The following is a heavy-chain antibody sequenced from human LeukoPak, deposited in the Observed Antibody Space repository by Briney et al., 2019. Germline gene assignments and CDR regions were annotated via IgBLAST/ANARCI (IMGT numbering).Heavy chain of an antibody. CDR2: ISSSSSDI. D-gene: IGHD6-19*01. CDR3: ARGEVAVAGTPPLYYMDV. CDR1: GFTFSSDS. V-gene: IGHV3-21*01. J-gene: IGHJ6*03. Sequence: PGRSLRLSCAASGFTFSSDSMNWVRQAPGKGLEWVSSISSSSSDIYYADSVKCRFTISRDNAQNSLYLQMNSLRAEDTAVYYCARGEVAVAGTPPLYYMDVWGKGTTVTVSS.